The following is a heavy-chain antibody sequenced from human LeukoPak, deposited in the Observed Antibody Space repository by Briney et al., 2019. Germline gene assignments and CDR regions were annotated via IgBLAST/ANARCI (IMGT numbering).Heavy chain of an antibody. Sequence: ASVRVSCKVSEGTLFTLSELSLRWVRQAGGKGLERMGGYHPEQGKTIHAQSFQGRVTMTDDTSTDTAYMELSSLTSEDTAVYYCAIFGGNPLNWFDPWGQGTLVTVSS. CDR3: AIFGGNPLNWFDP. CDR1: EGTLFTLSELS. D-gene: IGHD4-23*01. V-gene: IGHV1-24*01. J-gene: IGHJ5*02. CDR2: YHPEQGKT.